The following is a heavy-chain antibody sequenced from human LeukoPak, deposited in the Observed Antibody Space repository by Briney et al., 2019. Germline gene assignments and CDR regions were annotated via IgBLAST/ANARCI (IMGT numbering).Heavy chain of an antibody. CDR3: ARGSSSWANDAFDI. V-gene: IGHV1-69*04. J-gene: IGHJ3*02. CDR2: IIPILGIA. D-gene: IGHD6-13*01. CDR1: GGTFSSYA. Sequence: GASVKVSCKASGGTFSSYAISWVRQAPGQGLEWMGRIIPILGIANYAQKFQGRVMITADKSTSTAYMELSSLRSEDTAVYYCARGSSSWANDAFDIWGQGTMVTVSS.